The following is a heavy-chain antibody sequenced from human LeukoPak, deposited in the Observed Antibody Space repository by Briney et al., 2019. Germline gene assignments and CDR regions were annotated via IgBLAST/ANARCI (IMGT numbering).Heavy chain of an antibody. CDR2: INPSGRI. Sequence: PSETLSLTCAVYGGSFSGYYWTWIRQAPGKGLEWIGEINPSGRISYNPSLKSRLTISVDAPKNQFSLNLRSLTAADTAVYYCARGRQEVSMIVVVMTGVSYYLDVWGKGTTVTVS. CDR1: GGSFSGYY. V-gene: IGHV4-34*01. J-gene: IGHJ6*03. D-gene: IGHD3-22*01. CDR3: ARGRQEVSMIVVVMTGVSYYLDV.